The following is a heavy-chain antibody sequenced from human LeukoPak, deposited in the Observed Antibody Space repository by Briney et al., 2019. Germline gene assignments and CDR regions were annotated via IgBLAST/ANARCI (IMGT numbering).Heavy chain of an antibody. D-gene: IGHD4-17*01. CDR2: ISSTSTSI. V-gene: IGHV3-21*01. J-gene: IGHJ4*02. Sequence: GSLRLSCAASGFTFSSSTMNWVRQAPGKGLEWVSSISSTSTSINYADSVRGRFTISRDNAKNSLYLQMSSLRAEDTAVYYCARDHGDYSGKDYWGQGTLVTVSS. CDR3: ARDHGDYSGKDY. CDR1: GFTFSSST.